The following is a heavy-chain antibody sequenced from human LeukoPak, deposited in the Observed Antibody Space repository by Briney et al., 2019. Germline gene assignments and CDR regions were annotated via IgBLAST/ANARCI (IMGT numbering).Heavy chain of an antibody. D-gene: IGHD6-13*01. J-gene: IGHJ4*02. CDR1: GYTFTSYG. CDR3: ARYLCSLNY. Sequence: ASVKVSCKASGYTFTSYGISWVRQAPGQGLEWVGWISAYNDNTKYAQKLQGRVTMTTDTSKSKAYIELRRLRSDDTAVYCCARYLCSLNYWGQGTLVTVSS. CDR2: ISAYNDNT. V-gene: IGHV1-18*01.